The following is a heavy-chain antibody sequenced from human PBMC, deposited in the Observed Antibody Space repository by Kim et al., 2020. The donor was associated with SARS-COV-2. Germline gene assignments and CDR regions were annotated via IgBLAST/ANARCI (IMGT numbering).Heavy chain of an antibody. CDR2: ISGSGGST. Sequence: GGSLRLSCAASGFTFSSYAMSWVRQAPGKGLEWVSAISGSGGSTYYADSVKGRFTISRDNSKNTLYLQMNSLRAEDTAVYYCAKPIAAAGTGKLGSWGQGTLVTVSS. V-gene: IGHV3-23*01. J-gene: IGHJ5*02. CDR1: GFTFSSYA. CDR3: AKPIAAAGTGKLGS. D-gene: IGHD6-13*01.